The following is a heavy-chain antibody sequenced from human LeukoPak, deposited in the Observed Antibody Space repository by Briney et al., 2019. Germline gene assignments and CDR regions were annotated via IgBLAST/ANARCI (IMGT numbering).Heavy chain of an antibody. CDR3: ARGGGIQLWLPFDY. CDR2: ISYDGSDK. Sequence: QPGRSLRLSCAASGLTFSSYAMNWVRQAPGKGLEWVAVISYDGSDKYYPDSVKGRFTISRDNPKNTLYLQMNSLRAEDTAVYYCARGGGIQLWLPFDYWGQGTLVTVSS. V-gene: IGHV3-30-3*01. D-gene: IGHD5-18*01. J-gene: IGHJ4*02. CDR1: GLTFSSYA.